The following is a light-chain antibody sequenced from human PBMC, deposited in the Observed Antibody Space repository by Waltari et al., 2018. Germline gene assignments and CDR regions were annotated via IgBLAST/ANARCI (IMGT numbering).Light chain of an antibody. Sequence: VLYSSNNKSYMSWYQQKPGPPPKLLIYWSSTRESGVPDRFSGSGSGTDFTLTISSLQAEDVAVYYCQQYYSTPLTFGGGTKVEIK. V-gene: IGKV4-1*01. J-gene: IGKJ4*01. CDR1: VLYSSNNKSY. CDR3: QQYYSTPLT. CDR2: WSS.